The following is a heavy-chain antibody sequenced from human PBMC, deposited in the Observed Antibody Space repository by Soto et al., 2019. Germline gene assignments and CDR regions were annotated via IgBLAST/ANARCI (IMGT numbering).Heavy chain of an antibody. D-gene: IGHD2-21*01. V-gene: IGHV4-4*07. CDR2: IYSRGDT. J-gene: IGHJ6*02. CDR3: AGIGEDVYYGMDV. Sequence: SETLSLTCSVSGGSMRSYYLNWLRQPAGKGLEWIGRIYSRGDTNYNPSVKSRVTMSVDTSKNEFSLRLNSVTAADTAVYYCAGIGEDVYYGMDVWGQGTTVTVSS. CDR1: GGSMRSYY.